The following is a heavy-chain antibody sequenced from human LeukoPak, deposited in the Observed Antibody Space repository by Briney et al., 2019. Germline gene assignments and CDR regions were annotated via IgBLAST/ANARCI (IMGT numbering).Heavy chain of an antibody. CDR2: ISGSGGST. D-gene: IGHD2-2*01. CDR3: AKAGVCSSTSCLHGLSDY. J-gene: IGHJ4*02. Sequence: GGSLRLSCAASGFTFSNYAVSWVRQAPGKGLEWVSGISGSGGSTYYADSVKGRFTISRDNSKNTLYLQMNSLRAEDTAVYYCAKAGVCSSTSCLHGLSDYWGQGTLVTVSS. V-gene: IGHV3-23*01. CDR1: GFTFSNYA.